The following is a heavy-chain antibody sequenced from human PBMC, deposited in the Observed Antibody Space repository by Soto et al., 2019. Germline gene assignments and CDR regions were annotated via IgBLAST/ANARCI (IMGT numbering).Heavy chain of an antibody. CDR2: INHSGST. J-gene: IGHJ4*02. V-gene: IGHV4-34*01. CDR3: ARAQSRGGFGY. D-gene: IGHD3-10*01. Sequence: QVQLQQWGAGLLKPSETLSLTCAVYGGSFSGYYWSWIRQPPGKGLEWIGEINHSGSTNYNPSLKSRVTISXXTSKNQFSLKLSSVTAADTAVYYCARAQSRGGFGYWGQGTLVTVSS. CDR1: GGSFSGYY.